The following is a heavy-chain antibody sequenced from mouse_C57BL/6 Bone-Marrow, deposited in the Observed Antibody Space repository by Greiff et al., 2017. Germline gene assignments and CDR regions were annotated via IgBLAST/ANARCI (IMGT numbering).Heavy chain of an antibody. CDR2: IDPETGGT. CDR1: GYTFTDYE. D-gene: IGHD2-4*01. Sequence: QVQLQQSGAELVRPGASVTLSCKASGYTFTDYEMNWVKQTPVHGLEWIGAIDPETGGTAYNQKFKGKAILTADKSSSTAYMALRSLTSEDSAVYYCTRPYYDYERGYYAMDYWGQGTSVTVSS. V-gene: IGHV1-15*01. CDR3: TRPYYDYERGYYAMDY. J-gene: IGHJ4*01.